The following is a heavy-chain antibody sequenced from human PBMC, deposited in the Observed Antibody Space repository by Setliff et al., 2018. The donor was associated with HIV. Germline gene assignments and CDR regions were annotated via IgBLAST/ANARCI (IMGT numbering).Heavy chain of an antibody. Sequence: ASVKVSCKASGYTFSGYYMHWVRQAPGQGLEWMGWINPNSGGTNYAQKFQGRVTMTRDTSISTAYMELSRLRSDDTAVYYCARGDIIAVPAAIDMDVWGKGTAVTVSS. CDR1: GYTFSGYY. CDR2: INPNSGGT. V-gene: IGHV1-2*02. J-gene: IGHJ6*03. D-gene: IGHD2-2*01. CDR3: ARGDIIAVPAAIDMDV.